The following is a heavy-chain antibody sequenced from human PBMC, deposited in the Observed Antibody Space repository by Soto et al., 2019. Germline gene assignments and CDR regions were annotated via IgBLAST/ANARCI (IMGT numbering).Heavy chain of an antibody. V-gene: IGHV1-24*01. CDR1: GYTLTELS. J-gene: IGHJ4*02. D-gene: IGHD2-15*01. CDR3: ATVSLSSGGSCFDY. Sequence: ASVKVSCKVSGYTLTELSMHWVRQAPGKGLEWMGGFDPEDGETIYAQKFQGRVTMTEDTSTDTAYMELSSLRSEDTAVYYCATVSLSSGGSCFDYWGQGTLVTVSS. CDR2: FDPEDGET.